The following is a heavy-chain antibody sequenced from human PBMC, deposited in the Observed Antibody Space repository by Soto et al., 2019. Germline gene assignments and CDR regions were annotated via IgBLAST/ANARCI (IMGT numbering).Heavy chain of an antibody. CDR1: GYTFSMSG. CDR2: ISGYNGNT. J-gene: IGHJ6*02. V-gene: IGHV1-18*01. CDR3: AREGPRPYYYYGMDV. Sequence: QVQLVQSGAEVKKPGASVKVSCKSSGYTFSMSGISWVRQAPGQGLEWMGWISGYNGNTNYEQKFQDRVTMTTDTTTNTAYMELRSLRSDDTAVYYGAREGPRPYYYYGMDVWGQGTTVTVSS.